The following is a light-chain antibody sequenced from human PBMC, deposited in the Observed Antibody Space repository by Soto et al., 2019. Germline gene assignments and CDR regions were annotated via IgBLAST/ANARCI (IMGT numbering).Light chain of an antibody. CDR2: AAS. CDR3: EQSYTTPST. Sequence: DIRMTQSPSSLSASVGDRGTSTCRASETINIYVNWYQQSPGKAPKLLIFAASSLQSGVPSRYSGSGSGTDFALTITNLHPEDFATHYCEQSYTTPSTFDQGTRVDIK. CDR1: ETINIY. J-gene: IGKJ1*01. V-gene: IGKV1-39*01.